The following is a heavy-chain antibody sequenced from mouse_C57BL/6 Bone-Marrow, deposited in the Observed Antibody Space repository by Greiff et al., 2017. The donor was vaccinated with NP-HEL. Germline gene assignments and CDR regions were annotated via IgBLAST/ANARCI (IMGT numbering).Heavy chain of an antibody. D-gene: IGHD1-1*01. CDR2: IYPGSGST. V-gene: IGHV1-55*01. J-gene: IGHJ1*03. CDR3: AVGYGSSYDWYFDV. CDR1: GYTFTSYW. Sequence: QVQLQQPGAELVKPGASVKMSCKASGYTFTSYWITWVKQRPGQGLEWIGDIYPGSGSTNYIEKFKSKATLTVDTSYSTAYMQLSSLTSEDSAFYYCAVGYGSSYDWYFDVWGTGTTVTVSS.